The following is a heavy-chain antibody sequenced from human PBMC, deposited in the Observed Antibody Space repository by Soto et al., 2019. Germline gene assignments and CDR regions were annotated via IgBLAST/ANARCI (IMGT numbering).Heavy chain of an antibody. CDR3: AREAMYYFDF. Sequence: SVKVSCKTSGGTFSNYAFSWVRQAPGQGLEWLGGSIPNFGTARYAQEFQGRVTITSDESTTTTYMELSSLRSDDTAVYYCAREAMYYFDFWGQGTLVTVSS. CDR1: GGTFSNYA. V-gene: IGHV1-69*01. J-gene: IGHJ4*02. CDR2: SIPNFGTA.